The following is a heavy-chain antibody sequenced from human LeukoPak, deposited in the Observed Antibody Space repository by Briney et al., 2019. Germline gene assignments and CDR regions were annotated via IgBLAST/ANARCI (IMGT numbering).Heavy chain of an antibody. CDR3: ARGGYSYGYPYYYGMDV. CDR2: SNHSGST. CDR1: GVSFSGYY. Sequence: PSETLSLTCAVYGVSFSGYYWSWIRQPPGKGLEWIGESNHSGSTNYNPSLKSRVTISVDTSKNQFSLKLSSVTAADTAVYYCARGGYSYGYPYYYGMDVWGQGTTVTVSS. J-gene: IGHJ6*02. V-gene: IGHV4-34*01. D-gene: IGHD5-18*01.